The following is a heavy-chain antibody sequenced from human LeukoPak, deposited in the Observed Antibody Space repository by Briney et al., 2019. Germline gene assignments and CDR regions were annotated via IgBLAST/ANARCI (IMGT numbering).Heavy chain of an antibody. CDR1: GFTFSTYS. V-gene: IGHV3-21*01. CDR2: ISSSSSYM. D-gene: IGHD3-10*01. Sequence: PGGSLRLSCAASGFTFSTYSMSWVRRAPGKGLEWVSSISSSSSYMYYADSVKGRFTISRDNAKNSLYLQMNSLRAEDTAVYYCARVTVLLWFGETSDYYYMDVWGKGTTVTVSS. CDR3: ARVTVLLWFGETSDYYYMDV. J-gene: IGHJ6*03.